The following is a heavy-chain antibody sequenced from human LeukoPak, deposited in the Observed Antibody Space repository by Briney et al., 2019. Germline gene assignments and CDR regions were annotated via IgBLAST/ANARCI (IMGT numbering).Heavy chain of an antibody. CDR2: IYYSGST. CDR1: GGSISSYY. CDR3: ARGDTYYDFWSGYYPHSYFDY. V-gene: IGHV4-59*01. D-gene: IGHD3-3*01. Sequence: PSETLSLTCTVSGGSISSYYWSWIRQPPGKGLEWIGYIYYSGSTNYNPSLKSRVTISVDTSKNQFSLKLSSVTTADTAVYYCARGDTYYDFWSGYYPHSYFDYWGQGTLVTVSS. J-gene: IGHJ4*02.